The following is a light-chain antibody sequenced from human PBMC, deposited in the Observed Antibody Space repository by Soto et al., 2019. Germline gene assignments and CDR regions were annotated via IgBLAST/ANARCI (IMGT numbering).Light chain of an antibody. V-gene: IGLV1-47*01. CDR3: AAWDDSLRGYV. J-gene: IGLJ1*01. CDR1: SSNIGSDY. Sequence: QSVLTQPPSASGTPGQRVTISCSGSSSNIGSDYVYWYQQFPGTAPKLLIYKNNQRPSGVPDRFSSSKSGTSASLAISGLRSEDESDYYCAAWDDSLRGYVFGTGT. CDR2: KNN.